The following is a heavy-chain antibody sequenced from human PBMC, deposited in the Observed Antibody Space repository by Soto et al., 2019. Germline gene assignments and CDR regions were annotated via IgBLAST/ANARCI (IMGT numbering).Heavy chain of an antibody. CDR1: GGSISSYY. V-gene: IGHV4-39*01. CDR3: AKYSSSSSDY. J-gene: IGHJ4*02. Sequence: PSETLSLTCTVSGGSISSYYWGWIRQPPGKGLGWIGSIYYSGSTYYNPSLKSRVTISVDTSKNQFSLKLSSVTAADTAVYYCAKYSSSSSDYWGQGTLVTVSS. D-gene: IGHD6-6*01. CDR2: IYYSGST.